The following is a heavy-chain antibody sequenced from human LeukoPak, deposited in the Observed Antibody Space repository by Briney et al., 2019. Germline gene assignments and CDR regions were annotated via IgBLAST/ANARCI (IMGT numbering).Heavy chain of an antibody. D-gene: IGHD3-16*01. V-gene: IGHV1-69*04. J-gene: IGHJ3*02. CDR3: ARSAIMAAFDI. CDR2: IIPILGIA. CDR1: GGTFSSYA. Sequence: GASVKVSCKASGGTFSSYAISWVRQAPGQGLEWMGRIIPILGIANYAQKFQGRVTITADKSTSTAYMELSSLRSEDTAVYYCARSAIMAAFDIWGPGTMVTVSS.